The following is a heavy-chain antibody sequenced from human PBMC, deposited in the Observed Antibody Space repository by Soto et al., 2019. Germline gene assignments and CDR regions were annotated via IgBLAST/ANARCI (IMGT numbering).Heavy chain of an antibody. V-gene: IGHV1-2*02. CDR3: ARGRRASITMVRGVMSYYGMDV. D-gene: IGHD3-10*01. J-gene: IGHJ6*02. CDR2: INPNSGGT. CDR1: GYTFTGYY. Sequence: WASVKVSCKASGYTFTGYYMHWVRQAPGQGLEWMGWINPNSGGTNYAQKFQGRVTMTRDTSISTAYMELSRLRSDDTAVYYCARGRRASITMVRGVMSYYGMDVWGQGTTV.